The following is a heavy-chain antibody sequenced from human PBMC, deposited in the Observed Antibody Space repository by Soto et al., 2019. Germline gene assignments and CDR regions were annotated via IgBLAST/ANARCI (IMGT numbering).Heavy chain of an antibody. D-gene: IGHD3-3*01. CDR2: IYYSGST. Sequence: SETLSLTCTVSGGSVRSGSYYWSWIRQPPGKGLEWIGYIYYSGSTNYNPSLKSRVTISVDTSKNQFSLKLSSVTAADTAVYYCARDGGGCDFWSGRPGDGMDVWGRGTTVTVSS. V-gene: IGHV4-61*01. CDR3: ARDGGGCDFWSGRPGDGMDV. CDR1: GGSVRSGSYY. J-gene: IGHJ6*02.